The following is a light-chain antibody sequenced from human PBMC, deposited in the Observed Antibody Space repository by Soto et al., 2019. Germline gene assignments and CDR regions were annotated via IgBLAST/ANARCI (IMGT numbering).Light chain of an antibody. CDR2: WAS. V-gene: IGKV4-1*01. CDR1: QSVLYRSNNKNY. J-gene: IGKJ4*01. CDR3: QQYYNTPLT. Sequence: DIVLTQSPDSLAVSLGERATINCKSSQSVLYRSNNKNYLAWYQQKPGQPPKLLIYWASTRESGVPDRFSGSGSGTDFTLTIGSLQAEDVAVYYCQQYYNTPLTFGGGTKVEIK.